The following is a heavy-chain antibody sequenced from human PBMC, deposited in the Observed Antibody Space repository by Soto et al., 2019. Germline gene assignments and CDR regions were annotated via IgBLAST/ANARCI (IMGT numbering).Heavy chain of an antibody. CDR2: FDPEDGET. Sequence: GASVKVSCKVSGYTLTELSMHWVRQAPGKGLEWMGGFDPEDGETIYAQKFQGRVTMTEDTSTDTAYMELGSLRSEDTAVCYCATVGWYGVLFDYWGQGTLVTVSS. D-gene: IGHD6-19*01. V-gene: IGHV1-24*01. CDR3: ATVGWYGVLFDY. J-gene: IGHJ4*02. CDR1: GYTLTELS.